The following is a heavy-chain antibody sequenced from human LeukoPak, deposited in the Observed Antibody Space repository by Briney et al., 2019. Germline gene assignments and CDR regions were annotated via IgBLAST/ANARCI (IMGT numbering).Heavy chain of an antibody. CDR2: VSHSGST. Sequence: SETLSLTCAVNGGPFSGYYWNWIRQPPGKGLEWIGEVSHSGSTNYNASLKSRVTMSVDTSKNQFSLNLRSVTAADTAVYYCARATHFYFDSRNFDYWSQGTLVTVSS. D-gene: IGHD3-22*01. V-gene: IGHV4-34*01. CDR3: ARATHFYFDSRNFDY. CDR1: GGPFSGYY. J-gene: IGHJ4*02.